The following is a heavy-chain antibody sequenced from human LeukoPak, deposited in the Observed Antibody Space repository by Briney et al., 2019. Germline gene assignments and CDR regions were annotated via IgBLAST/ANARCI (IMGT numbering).Heavy chain of an antibody. CDR1: GYTFTNYG. V-gene: IGHV1-18*01. Sequence: ASVKVSCKASGYTFTNYGVSWVRQAPGQGLEWMGWISAYNGNTDYAQKFQGRVTMTTDTSTSTAYMEPRSLRSDDTAVYYCARAPTRYSSSWYQGCDYWGQGTLVTVSS. CDR2: ISAYNGNT. CDR3: ARAPTRYSSSWYQGCDY. J-gene: IGHJ4*02. D-gene: IGHD6-13*01.